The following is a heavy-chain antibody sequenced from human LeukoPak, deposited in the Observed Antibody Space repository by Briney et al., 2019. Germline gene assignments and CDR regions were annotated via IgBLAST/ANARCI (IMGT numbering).Heavy chain of an antibody. CDR2: IYGGGST. J-gene: IGHJ3*01. CDR1: GFTVNLNH. D-gene: IGHD1-26*01. Sequence: PGGSLRLSCDVSGFTVNLNHVTWVRQAPGKGLEWVSVIYGGGSTYHADSVKGRFTMSRHSYRNTVYLQMDNLRVEDTAIYYCARAIVGPTTNMAFDVWGQGTLVTVSS. V-gene: IGHV3-66*01. CDR3: ARAIVGPTTNMAFDV.